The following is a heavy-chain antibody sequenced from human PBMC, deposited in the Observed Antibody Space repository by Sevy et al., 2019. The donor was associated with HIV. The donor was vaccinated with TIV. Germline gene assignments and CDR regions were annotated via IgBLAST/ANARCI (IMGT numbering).Heavy chain of an antibody. V-gene: IGHV4-34*01. Sequence: SETLSLTCAVYGGSFSGYYWSWIRQPPGKGLEWIGEINHSGSTNYNPSLKSRVTISVDTSTNQFSLKLSSVTAADTAVYYCARGAGVVVVPARKYYYYGMDVWGQGTTVTVSS. CDR3: ARGAGVVVVPARKYYYYGMDV. D-gene: IGHD2-2*01. CDR1: GGSFSGYY. J-gene: IGHJ6*02. CDR2: INHSGST.